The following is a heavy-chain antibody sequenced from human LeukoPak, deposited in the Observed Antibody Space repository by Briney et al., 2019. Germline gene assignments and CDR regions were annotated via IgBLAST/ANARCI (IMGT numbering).Heavy chain of an antibody. CDR1: GFTFSDYY. CDR3: ARDGASTKYYYDSSGSIFERDY. D-gene: IGHD3-22*01. Sequence: GGSLRLSCAASGFTFSDYYMSWIRQAPGKGLEWVSYISSSGSTIYYADSVKGRFPISRDNAKNSLYLQMNSLRAEDTAVYYCARDGASTKYYYDSSGSIFERDYWGQGTLVTVSS. J-gene: IGHJ4*02. CDR2: ISSSGSTI. V-gene: IGHV3-11*01.